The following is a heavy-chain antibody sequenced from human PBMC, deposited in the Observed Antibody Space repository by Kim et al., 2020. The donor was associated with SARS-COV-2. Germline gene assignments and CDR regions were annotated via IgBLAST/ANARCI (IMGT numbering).Heavy chain of an antibody. CDR1: GYTFITYF. CDR3: ARDLASGMDV. CDR2: INPVDGSA. Sequence: ASVKVSCKASGYTFITYFIHWVRQAPGQGLEWMGVINPVDGSATYAQNFQNRVTLTRDTSTSTVYMDLSSLRSEDTAVYYCARDLASGMDVWGQGTSAIVSS. V-gene: IGHV1-46*01. J-gene: IGHJ6*02.